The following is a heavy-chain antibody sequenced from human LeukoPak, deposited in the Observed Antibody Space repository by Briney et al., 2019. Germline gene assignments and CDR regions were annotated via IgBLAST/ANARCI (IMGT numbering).Heavy chain of an antibody. CDR2: INYSGST. CDR3: ARVNTQGLSAP. Sequence: PSATPSLTSAFYGVSFGGHYWSWIRQPPGNGLELIGEINYSGSTNCNPSLKSRVTLSVDTSKNQFSLKLRSVTAGDTAVYYCARVNTQGLSAPWGQGILVTVSS. CDR1: GVSFGGHY. V-gene: IGHV4-34*01. D-gene: IGHD2-15*01. J-gene: IGHJ5*02.